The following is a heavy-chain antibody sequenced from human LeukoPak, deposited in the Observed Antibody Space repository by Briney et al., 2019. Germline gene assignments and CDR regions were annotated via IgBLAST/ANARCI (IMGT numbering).Heavy chain of an antibody. CDR2: IYTSGST. D-gene: IGHD6-19*01. Sequence: PSETLSLTCTVSGGSTSSGSYYWSWIRQPAGKGLEWIGRIYTSGSTNYNPSLKSRVTISVDTSKNQFSLKLSSVTAADTAVYYCARDTGIAVAGTVENWGQGTLVTVSS. V-gene: IGHV4-61*02. J-gene: IGHJ4*02. CDR1: GGSTSSGSYY. CDR3: ARDTGIAVAGTVEN.